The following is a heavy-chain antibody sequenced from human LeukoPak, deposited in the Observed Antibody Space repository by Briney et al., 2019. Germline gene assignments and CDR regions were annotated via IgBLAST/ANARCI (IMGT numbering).Heavy chain of an antibody. J-gene: IGHJ2*01. CDR1: GGSISSSNW. CDR2: IYHSGST. V-gene: IGHV4-4*02. D-gene: IGHD3-10*01. CDR3: ATRTGERITMVRGVQWYFDL. Sequence: SETLSLTCTVSGGSISSSNWWSWVRQPPGKGLEWIGEIYHSGSTNYNPSLKSRVTISVDKSKNQFSLKLSSVTAADTAVYYSATRTGERITMVRGVQWYFDLWGRGTLVTVSS.